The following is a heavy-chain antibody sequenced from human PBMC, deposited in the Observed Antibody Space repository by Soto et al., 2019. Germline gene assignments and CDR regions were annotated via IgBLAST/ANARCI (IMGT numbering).Heavy chain of an antibody. D-gene: IGHD2-15*01. Sequence: EVQLLEAGGGLVQPGGSLRLSCAASGFTFSSYAMSCVRQSPGKGLEWVSDISGSCGSTYYPDSVKGRFTISRDNSQDTLYRQMNSLRAEVTAVYDCAEGVVVVQRSGDYCDYWGQGALVTVSS. V-gene: IGHV3-23*01. CDR2: ISGSCGST. CDR3: AEGVVVVQRSGDYCDY. CDR1: GFTFSSYA. J-gene: IGHJ4*02.